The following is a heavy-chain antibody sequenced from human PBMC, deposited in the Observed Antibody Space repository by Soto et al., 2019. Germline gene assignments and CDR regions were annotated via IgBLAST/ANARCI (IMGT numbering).Heavy chain of an antibody. V-gene: IGHV1-69*06. J-gene: IGHJ3*02. Sequence: QVQLVQSGAEVKKPGSSVKVSCKASGGTFSSYAISWVRQAPGQGLEWMGGIIPIFGTANYAQKFQGRVTITADKSTGTAYMELSSLRSEDTAVYYCHFQPHGRMGAFDIWGQGTMVTVSS. CDR3: HFQPHGRMGAFDI. CDR2: IIPIFGTA. D-gene: IGHD2-8*01. CDR1: GGTFSSYA.